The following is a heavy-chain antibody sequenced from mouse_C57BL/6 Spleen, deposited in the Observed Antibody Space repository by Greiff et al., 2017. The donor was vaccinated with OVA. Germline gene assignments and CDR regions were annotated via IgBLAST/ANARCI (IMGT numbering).Heavy chain of an antibody. V-gene: IGHV1-50*01. CDR3: ARAAQAFYFDY. CDR2: IDPSDSYT. J-gene: IGHJ2*01. D-gene: IGHD3-2*02. Sequence: VQLQQPGAELVKPGASVKLSCKASGYTFTSYWMQWVKQRPGQGLEWIGEIDPSDSYTNYNHKFKGKATLTVDTSSSTAYMQLSSLTSEDSAVYYCARAAQAFYFDYWGQGTTLTVSS. CDR1: GYTFTSYW.